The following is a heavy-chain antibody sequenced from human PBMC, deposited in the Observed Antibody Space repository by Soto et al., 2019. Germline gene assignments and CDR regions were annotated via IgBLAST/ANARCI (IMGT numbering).Heavy chain of an antibody. CDR2: IYYSGST. V-gene: IGHV4-59*01. CDR3: AGYGDQIDY. CDR1: GGSISSYY. Sequence: SETLSLTCTVSGGSISSYYWSWIRQPPGKGLEWIGYIYYSGSTNYNPSLKSRVTISVDTSKNQFSLKLSSVTAADTAVYYCAGYGDQIDYWGQGTLVTVSS. D-gene: IGHD4-17*01. J-gene: IGHJ4*02.